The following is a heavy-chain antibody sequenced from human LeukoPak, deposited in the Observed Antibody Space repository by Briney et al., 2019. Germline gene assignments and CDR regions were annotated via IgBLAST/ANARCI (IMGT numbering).Heavy chain of an antibody. Sequence: SQTLSLTCTVSGGSISSGGYYWSWIRQHPGKGLEWIGYIYYSGSTYYNPSLKSRVTITVDTSKNQFSLKLSSVPAADTAVYYCARDLVSSGRYFDYWGQGTLVTVSS. J-gene: IGHJ4*02. CDR3: ARDLVSSGRYFDY. CDR1: GGSISSGGYY. D-gene: IGHD3-22*01. V-gene: IGHV4-31*03. CDR2: IYYSGST.